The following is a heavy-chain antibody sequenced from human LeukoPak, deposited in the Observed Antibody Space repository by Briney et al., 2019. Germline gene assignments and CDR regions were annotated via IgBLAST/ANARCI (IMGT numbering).Heavy chain of an antibody. J-gene: IGHJ4*02. V-gene: IGHV3-66*01. CDR2: IFSGGST. D-gene: IGHD3-22*01. Sequence: GGSLRLSCAVSGFTVSSNYMSWVRQAPGKGLEVVSVIFSGGSTYYADSVKGRFTISRDDSKNTVYLQMNSLRAEDTSVYFCARGGESSGYYYADYWGQGTLVTVSP. CDR3: ARGGESSGYYYADY. CDR1: GFTVSSNY.